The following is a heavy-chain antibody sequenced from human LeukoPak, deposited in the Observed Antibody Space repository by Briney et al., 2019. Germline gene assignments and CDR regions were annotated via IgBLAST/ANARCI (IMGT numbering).Heavy chain of an antibody. D-gene: IGHD5-18*01. J-gene: IGHJ3*02. CDR2: IYYSGST. Sequence: PSETLSLTCTVSGGSISSYYWSWIRQPPGKGLEWIGYIYYSGSTNYNPSLKSRVTISVDTSKNQFSLKPSSATAADTAVYYCARDKPGYSYGSYAFDIWGQGTMVTVSS. CDR3: ARDKPGYSYGSYAFDI. V-gene: IGHV4-59*01. CDR1: GGSISSYY.